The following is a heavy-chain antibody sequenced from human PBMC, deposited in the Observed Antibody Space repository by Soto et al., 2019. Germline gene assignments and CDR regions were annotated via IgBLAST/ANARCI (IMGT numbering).Heavy chain of an antibody. CDR1: GGSISSSNW. D-gene: IGHD6-19*01. J-gene: IGHJ4*02. CDR2: IYHSGST. V-gene: IGHV4-4*02. CDR3: ARDADGSGWDFDY. Sequence: QVQLQESGPGLVKPSGTLSLTCAVSGGSISSSNWWSWVRQPPGKGLEWIGEIYHSGSTNYNPSLKSRVTISVDTSKNQFSLKLSSLTAADTAVYYCARDADGSGWDFDYWGQGTLVTVSS.